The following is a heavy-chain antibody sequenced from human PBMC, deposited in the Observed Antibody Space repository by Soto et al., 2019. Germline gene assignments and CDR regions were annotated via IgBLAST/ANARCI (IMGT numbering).Heavy chain of an antibody. CDR3: AKDSRIAARPGYYYGMDV. CDR1: GLTFSSYA. Sequence: PWGSLRLSCAASGLTFSSYAMSWVRQAPGKGLEWVSAISVSVGSTYYADSVRGRFTISRDNSKNTLYLQMNSLRAEDTAVYYSAKDSRIAARPGYYYGMDVWGNGTTVTVSA. CDR2: ISVSVGST. V-gene: IGHV3-23*01. J-gene: IGHJ6*04. D-gene: IGHD6-6*01.